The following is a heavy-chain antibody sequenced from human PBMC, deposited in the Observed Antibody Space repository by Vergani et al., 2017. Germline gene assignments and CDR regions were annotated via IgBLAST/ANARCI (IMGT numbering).Heavy chain of an antibody. V-gene: IGHV4-38-2*01. D-gene: IGHD3-16*02. Sequence: QVQLQESGPRLVRPSQTLSLTCAVSGYSISSGYYWGWIRQPPGKGLEWIGSIYHSGSTYYNPSLKSRVTISVDTSKNQFSLKLSSVTAADTAVYYCVNYDYVWGSYRHDAFDIWGQGTMVTVSS. CDR2: IYHSGST. CDR1: GYSISSGYY. J-gene: IGHJ3*02. CDR3: VNYDYVWGSYRHDAFDI.